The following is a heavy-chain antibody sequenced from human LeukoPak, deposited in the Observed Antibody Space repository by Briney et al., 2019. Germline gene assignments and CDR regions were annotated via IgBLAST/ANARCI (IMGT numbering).Heavy chain of an antibody. J-gene: IGHJ4*02. CDR2: INPSGGST. V-gene: IGHV1-46*01. CDR1: GYTFTSYG. Sequence: GASVKVSCKASGYTFTSYGISWVRQAPGQGLEWMGIINPSGGSTSYAQKFQGRVTMTRDTSTSTVYMELSSLRSEDTAVYYCASGDPWYFDYWGQGTLVTVSS. D-gene: IGHD4-17*01. CDR3: ASGDPWYFDY.